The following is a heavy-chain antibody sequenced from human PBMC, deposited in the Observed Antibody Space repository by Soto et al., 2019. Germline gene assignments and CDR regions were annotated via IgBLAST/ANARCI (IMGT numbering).Heavy chain of an antibody. D-gene: IGHD3-10*02. CDR3: VRGLLPTFATEEYFANGVDV. J-gene: IGHJ6*02. Sequence: QVQLVESGGGLVQPGGSLRLSCAASGFTLSDYYMHWVRQAPGKGLEWVADITSGGTTIFYAGSVKGRFTIARDNAKYVLYRSMSSRKAADTAVFFRVRGLLPTFATEEYFANGVDVWGEGTAF. CDR1: GFTLSDYY. CDR2: ITSGGTTI. V-gene: IGHV3-11*01.